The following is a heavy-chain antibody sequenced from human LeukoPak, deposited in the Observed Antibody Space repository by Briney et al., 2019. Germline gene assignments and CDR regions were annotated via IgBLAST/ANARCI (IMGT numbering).Heavy chain of an antibody. V-gene: IGHV4-59*08. CDR2: IHYSGST. D-gene: IGHD3-10*01. Sequence: PSETLSLTCTVSGGSISSHYWSWIRQSPGKGLEWIGYIHYSGSTNYNPSLKSRVTISVDTSKNQFSLKLSSVTAADTAVYYCARSGKWGYFDLWGRGTLVTVSS. J-gene: IGHJ2*01. CDR1: GGSISSHY. CDR3: ARSGKWGYFDL.